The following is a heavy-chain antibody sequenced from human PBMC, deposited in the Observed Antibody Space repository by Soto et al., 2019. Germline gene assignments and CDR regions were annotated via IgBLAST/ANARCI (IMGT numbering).Heavy chain of an antibody. CDR1: GFSLTGSGVV. Sequence: QITLKESGPTRVKPTQTLTRTCTLSGFSLTGSGVVVGWIRRPPGKALEWLALIYWDDDKRYSPSLKSRLTITKDTSKNQVALTVTNMDPVDTATYYCARFLWSDTSLYYFDYWGQGTLVTVSS. D-gene: IGHD3-3*01. CDR2: IYWDDDK. V-gene: IGHV2-5*02. CDR3: ARFLWSDTSLYYFDY. J-gene: IGHJ4*02.